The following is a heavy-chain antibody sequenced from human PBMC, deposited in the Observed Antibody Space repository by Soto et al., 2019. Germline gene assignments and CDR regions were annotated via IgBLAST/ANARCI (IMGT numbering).Heavy chain of an antibody. V-gene: IGHV3-30-3*01. D-gene: IGHD3-22*01. J-gene: IGHJ4*02. Sequence: GGSLRLSCAASGFTFSSYAIHWVRQAPGKGLEWVAVISYDGSNKYYADSVKGRFTISRDNSKNTLYLQMNSLRAEDTAVYYCARGWEDYYDSSGYFNFDYWGQGTLVTVSS. CDR2: ISYDGSNK. CDR1: GFTFSSYA. CDR3: ARGWEDYYDSSGYFNFDY.